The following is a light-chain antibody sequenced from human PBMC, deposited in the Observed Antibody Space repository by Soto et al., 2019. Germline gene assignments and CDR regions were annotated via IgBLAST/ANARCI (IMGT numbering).Light chain of an antibody. CDR3: QKYNSAPWT. CDR1: QGVSNY. V-gene: IGKV1-27*01. Sequence: DIQMTQSPSSLSASVGDRVTITCRASQGVSNYLAWYQQKPGKVPKLLIYAASTLQSGVPSRFSRSGSGTDFTLTISSLQREDVVTYYGQKYNSAPWTFGQGSKVESK. CDR2: AAS. J-gene: IGKJ1*01.